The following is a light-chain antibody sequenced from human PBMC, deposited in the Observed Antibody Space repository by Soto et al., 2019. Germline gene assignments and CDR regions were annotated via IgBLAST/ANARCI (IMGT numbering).Light chain of an antibody. Sequence: DSPMTQSPSSLSASVGDRVTITCRASQSIGRYLNWYQQKPGRAPKVLIYATSSLQSGVPSRFSGSGSGTDFTLTINSLQPEDFATYYCQQADSFPLTFGGGTKVDI. CDR3: QQADSFPLT. V-gene: IGKV1-39*01. J-gene: IGKJ4*01. CDR2: ATS. CDR1: QSIGRY.